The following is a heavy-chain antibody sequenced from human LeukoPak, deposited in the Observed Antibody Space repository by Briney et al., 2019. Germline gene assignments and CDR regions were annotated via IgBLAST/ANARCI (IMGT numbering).Heavy chain of an antibody. Sequence: GGSLRLSCAASGFTFSDHYMNWVRQAPGKGLEWVGRTRDKAKRYTTEYAASVKGRFTVTRDDSKNSLSLQMNNVKTEDTAVYYCARDTHVAMDVWGKGTTVTVSS. V-gene: IGHV3-72*01. CDR2: TRDKAKRYTT. J-gene: IGHJ6*04. CDR1: GFTFSDHY. D-gene: IGHD2-21*01. CDR3: ARDTHVAMDV.